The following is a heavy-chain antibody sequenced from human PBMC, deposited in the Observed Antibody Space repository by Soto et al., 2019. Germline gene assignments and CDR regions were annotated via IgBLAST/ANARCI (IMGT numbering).Heavy chain of an antibody. Sequence: GASVKVSCKASGYTFTSYDINWVRQATGQGLERMGWMNPNSGNTGYAQKFQGRVTMTRNTSISTAYMELSSLRSEDTAVYYCAVVVVAATYYYYMDVWGKGTTVTVSS. J-gene: IGHJ6*03. CDR1: GYTFTSYD. D-gene: IGHD2-15*01. V-gene: IGHV1-8*01. CDR3: AVVVVAATYYYYMDV. CDR2: MNPNSGNT.